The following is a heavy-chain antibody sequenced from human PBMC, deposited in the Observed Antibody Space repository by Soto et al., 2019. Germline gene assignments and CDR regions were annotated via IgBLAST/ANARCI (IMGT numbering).Heavy chain of an antibody. Sequence: PGGSLRLSCAASGFTFSSYAMGWVRQAPGKGLEWVSAIIGSGGSTYYADSVKGRFTISRDNSKNTLYLQMNSLRAEDTAVYYCAKGGSRYFDWLLNYWGQGTLVTVSS. D-gene: IGHD3-9*01. CDR3: AKGGSRYFDWLLNY. CDR2: IIGSGGST. CDR1: GFTFSSYA. V-gene: IGHV3-23*01. J-gene: IGHJ4*02.